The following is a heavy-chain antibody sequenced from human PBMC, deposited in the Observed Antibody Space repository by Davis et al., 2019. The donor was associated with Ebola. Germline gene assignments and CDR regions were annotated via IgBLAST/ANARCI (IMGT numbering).Heavy chain of an antibody. J-gene: IGHJ4*02. Sequence: GGSLRLSCAASGFTFSSYGMHWVRQAPGKGLEWVAVISYDGSNKYYADSVKGRFTISRDNSKNTLYLQMSSLRDEDTAVYYCARGESYSSSFDYWGQGTLVTVSS. CDR1: GFTFSSYG. CDR2: ISYDGSNK. V-gene: IGHV3-30*03. D-gene: IGHD6-6*01. CDR3: ARGESYSSSFDY.